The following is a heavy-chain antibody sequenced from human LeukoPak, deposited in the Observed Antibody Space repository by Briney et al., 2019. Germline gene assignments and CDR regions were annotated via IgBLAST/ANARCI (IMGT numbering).Heavy chain of an antibody. CDR1: GYTFTSYD. V-gene: IGHV1-8*01. Sequence: ASVKVSCKASGYTFTSYDINWVRQATGQGLEWMGWMNPNSGNTGYAQKFQGRVTMTRSTYISTAYMELSSLRSEDTAVYYCARSTFGELTRGGMDVWGQGTTDTVSS. CDR2: MNPNSGNT. CDR3: ARSTFGELTRGGMDV. D-gene: IGHD3-10*02. J-gene: IGHJ6*02.